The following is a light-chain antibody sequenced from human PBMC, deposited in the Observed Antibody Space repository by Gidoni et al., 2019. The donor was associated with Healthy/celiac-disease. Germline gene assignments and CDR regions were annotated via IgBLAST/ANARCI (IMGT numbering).Light chain of an antibody. CDR3: CSYEGSSTGV. Sequence: QSALTQPASVSGSPGQSINISCTGTSSDVGGYNLVSWYQQHPGKAPKLMIYEGSKRPSGVSNRFSGSKSGNTASLTISGIQAEDEADYYCCSYEGSSTGVFGGGTKLTVL. J-gene: IGLJ3*02. V-gene: IGLV2-23*01. CDR1: SSDVGGYNL. CDR2: EGS.